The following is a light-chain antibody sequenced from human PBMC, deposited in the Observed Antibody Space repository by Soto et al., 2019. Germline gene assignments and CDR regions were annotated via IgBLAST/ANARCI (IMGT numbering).Light chain of an antibody. CDR2: EVS. J-gene: IGLJ1*01. CDR1: SSDVGGYNY. CDR3: SSYTSRGTYV. V-gene: IGLV2-14*01. Sequence: QSALTQPASVSGSPGQSITISCTGTSSDVGGYNYVSWYQQHPGKAPKLMIYEVSNRPSGISNRFSGSKSDNTASLTISGLQAEDEADYYCSSYTSRGTYVFGTGTKLTVL.